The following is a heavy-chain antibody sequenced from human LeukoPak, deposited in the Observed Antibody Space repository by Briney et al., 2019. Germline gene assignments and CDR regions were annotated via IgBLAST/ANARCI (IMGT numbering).Heavy chain of an antibody. CDR1: GGSISSSSYY. CDR2: IYYSGST. D-gene: IGHD6-19*01. Sequence: SETLSLTCTVSGGSISSSSYYWGWLRQPPGKGLERIGSIYYSGSTYYNPSLKSRVTISVDTSKNQFSLKLSSVTAADTAVYYCAREFSSGWYSKGGSDYWGQGTLVTVSS. V-gene: IGHV4-39*07. J-gene: IGHJ4*02. CDR3: AREFSSGWYSKGGSDY.